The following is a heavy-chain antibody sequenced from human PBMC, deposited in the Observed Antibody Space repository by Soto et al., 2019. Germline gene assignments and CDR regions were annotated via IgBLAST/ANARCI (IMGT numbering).Heavy chain of an antibody. J-gene: IGHJ5*02. CDR3: AKGGDVSRTYNWFDP. CDR2: ISGSGGST. D-gene: IGHD3-16*01. CDR1: ESTFRGYA. V-gene: IGHV3-23*01. Sequence: EVQLLESGGGLVQPGGSLRLSCAASESTFRGYAMSWVRQAPGKGLEWVSAISGSGGSTYYADSVKGRFTISRDNSKNTLYLQMNSLRAEDTAVYYCAKGGDVSRTYNWFDPWGQGTLVTVSS.